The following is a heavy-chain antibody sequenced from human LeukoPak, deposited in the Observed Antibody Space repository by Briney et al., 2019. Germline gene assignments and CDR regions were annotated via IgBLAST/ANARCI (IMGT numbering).Heavy chain of an antibody. J-gene: IGHJ4*02. CDR2: IYYSGST. CDR3: ARMQGAYDY. CDR1: GGSISSYY. Sequence: SETLSVTCTVSGGSISSYYWSWIRQPPGKGLEWIGYIYYSGSTNYNPSLKSRVAISVDTSKNQFSLKLSSVTAADTAVYYCARMQGAYDYWGQGTLVTVSS. V-gene: IGHV4-59*08. D-gene: IGHD1-26*01.